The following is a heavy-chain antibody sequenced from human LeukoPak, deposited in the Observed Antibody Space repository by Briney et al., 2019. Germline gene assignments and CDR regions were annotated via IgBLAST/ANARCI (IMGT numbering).Heavy chain of an antibody. CDR2: MCPSGRT. CDR3: ATSYDGKTAPYDL. J-gene: IGHJ5*02. D-gene: IGHD4-23*01. Sequence: SETLSLTCTVSNDSISSYCCSWIRQPPGKGLEWIGFMCPSGRTDYNPSLKSRVTMSVDTSKNQLSMELRFLTAADTAVYYCATSYDGKTAPYDLWGHGTLVTVSS. CDR1: NDSISSYC. V-gene: IGHV4-4*08.